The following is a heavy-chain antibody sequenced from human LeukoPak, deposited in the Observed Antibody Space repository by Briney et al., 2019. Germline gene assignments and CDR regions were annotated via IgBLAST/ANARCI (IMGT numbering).Heavy chain of an antibody. V-gene: IGHV3-23*01. J-gene: IGHJ4*02. CDR3: AKIQHVLRFLEWLPFDY. Sequence: GGSLRLSCAASGFTFSDYSMIWVRQGPGMGLEWVSALSGSGRTTYYADSVKGRFTISRDNSENTVSLQMSSLRVEDTAVYYCAKIQHVLRFLEWLPFDYWGQGTLVTVSS. CDR1: GFTFSDYS. CDR2: LSGSGRTT. D-gene: IGHD3-3*01.